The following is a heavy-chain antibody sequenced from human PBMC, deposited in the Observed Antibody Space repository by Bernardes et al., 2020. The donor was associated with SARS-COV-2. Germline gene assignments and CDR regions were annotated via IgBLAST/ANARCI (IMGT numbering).Heavy chain of an antibody. CDR2: INHSGGT. CDR3: TRHGGRHFDF. J-gene: IGHJ4*02. D-gene: IGHD2-15*01. CDR1: GGSFSGY. V-gene: IGHV4-34*01. Sequence: SEPLSLTCAVYGGSFSGYWSWIRQPPGKGLEWIGAINHSGGTKYNPSLKSRVSISVDTSKNQFSLRLNSVTAADTAVYYCTRHGGRHFDFWDQGTLVTVSS.